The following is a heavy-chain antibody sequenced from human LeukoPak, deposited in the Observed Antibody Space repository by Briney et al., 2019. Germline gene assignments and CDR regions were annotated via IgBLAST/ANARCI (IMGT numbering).Heavy chain of an antibody. D-gene: IGHD3-16*01. Sequence: GGSLRLSCAASGFTFSSYSMNWVRQAPGKGLEWVSYISSSSSTIYYADSVKGRFTISRDNSKNTLYLQMNSLRAEDTAVYYCAKGMGGQGAFDIWGQGTMVTVSS. CDR2: ISSSSSTI. CDR1: GFTFSSYS. CDR3: AKGMGGQGAFDI. V-gene: IGHV3-48*01. J-gene: IGHJ3*02.